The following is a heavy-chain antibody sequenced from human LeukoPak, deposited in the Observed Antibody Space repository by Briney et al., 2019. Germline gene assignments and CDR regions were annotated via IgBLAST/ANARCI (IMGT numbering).Heavy chain of an antibody. CDR2: IIPILGIA. V-gene: IGHV1-69*04. Sequence: ASVKVSCKASGGTFSSYAISWVRQAPGQGLEWMGRIIPILGIANYAQKFQGRVTITADKSTSTAYMELSSLRSEDTAVYYCASGLGVVVPAAINWGQGTLVTVSS. CDR3: ASGLGVVVPAAIN. J-gene: IGHJ4*02. CDR1: GGTFSSYA. D-gene: IGHD2-2*01.